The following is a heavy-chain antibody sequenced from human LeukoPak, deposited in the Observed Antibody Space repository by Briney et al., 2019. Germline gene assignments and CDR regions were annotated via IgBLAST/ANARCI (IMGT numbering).Heavy chain of an antibody. CDR1: GFTFSYYS. CDR2: ISRNSSFI. V-gene: IGHV3-21*01. Sequence: GGSLRLSCVASGFTFSYYSMNWVRQAPGKGLEWVSSISRNSSFIYYADSVKGRFTISRDNAKNSLYLQMNSLRAEDTAVYYCARDPTPEGFDYWGQGILVTVSS. CDR3: ARDPTPEGFDY. J-gene: IGHJ4*02.